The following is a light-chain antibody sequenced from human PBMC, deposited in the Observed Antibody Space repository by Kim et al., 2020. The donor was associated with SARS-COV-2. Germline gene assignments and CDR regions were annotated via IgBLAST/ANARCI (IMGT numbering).Light chain of an antibody. V-gene: IGLV3-21*04. CDR1: NIGSKN. CDR3: QVWHGGSDQYV. J-gene: IGLJ1*01. CDR2: SNN. Sequence: AQGKTATSTGGGDNIGSKNVHWYQQKAGLAPVLVIFSNNDRPSGVPERFSGSNSGNTATLTISGVGAGDEADYYCQVWHGGSDQYVFGAGTKVTVL.